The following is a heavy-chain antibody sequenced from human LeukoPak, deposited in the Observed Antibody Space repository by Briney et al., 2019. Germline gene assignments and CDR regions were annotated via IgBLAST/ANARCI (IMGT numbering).Heavy chain of an antibody. CDR2: INPNSGGT. J-gene: IGHJ4*02. CDR1: GYTFTGYY. Sequence: ASVKVSCKASGYTFTGYYMHWVRQAPGQGLEWMGWINPNSGGTNYAQKFQGWVTMTRDTSISTAYMELSRLRSDDTAVYYCARGTYYGSGSSDFDYWGQGTLVTVSS. V-gene: IGHV1-2*04. D-gene: IGHD3-10*01. CDR3: ARGTYYGSGSSDFDY.